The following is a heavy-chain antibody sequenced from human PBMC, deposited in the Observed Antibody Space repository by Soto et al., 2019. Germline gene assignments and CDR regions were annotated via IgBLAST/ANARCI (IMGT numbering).Heavy chain of an antibody. CDR3: AREALGAKGAVQ. Sequence: QVQLVQSGAEVKRPGSSVKVSCESSGDTFNSYVISWVRQAPGQGLEWMGGIIPIIGVTHYAQKFQGRVTMGALSSTGPAYMELSNLGFEDTALYNCAREALGAKGAVQWGLVTVLTVSS. J-gene: IGHJ4*02. V-gene: IGHV1-69*17. CDR1: GDTFNSYV. CDR2: IIPIIGVT. D-gene: IGHD3-16*01.